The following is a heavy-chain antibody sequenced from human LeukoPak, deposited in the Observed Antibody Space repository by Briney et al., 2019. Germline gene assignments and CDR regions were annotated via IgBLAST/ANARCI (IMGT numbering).Heavy chain of an antibody. D-gene: IGHD3-22*01. V-gene: IGHV1-2*02. Sequence: ASVRVSCEASGYTFTGNYMHWVRQAPGQGLEWMGWINPDSGGTNYAQKFQGRVTMTRDTSISTAYMELSRLRSDDTAVYYCAREERYYESSGYYVWGQGTLVTVSS. CDR1: GYTFTGNY. CDR2: INPDSGGT. J-gene: IGHJ4*02. CDR3: AREERYYESSGYYV.